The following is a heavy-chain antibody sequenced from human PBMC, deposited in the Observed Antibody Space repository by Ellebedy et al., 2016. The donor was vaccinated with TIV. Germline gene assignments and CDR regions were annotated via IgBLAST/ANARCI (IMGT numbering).Heavy chain of an antibody. Sequence: GESLKISCAASGFTFSSYSMNWVRQAPGKGLEWLSSLSSSSSYIYYADSVKGRFTISRDNAKNSLYLQMNRLSAEDTAVYYCARQSQKMATIPGDLGYWGQGTLVTVSS. V-gene: IGHV3-21*01. CDR3: ARQSQKMATIPGDLGY. CDR1: GFTFSSYS. D-gene: IGHD5-24*01. J-gene: IGHJ4*02. CDR2: LSSSSSYI.